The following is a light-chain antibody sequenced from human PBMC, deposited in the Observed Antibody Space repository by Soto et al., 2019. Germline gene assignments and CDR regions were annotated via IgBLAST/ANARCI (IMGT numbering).Light chain of an antibody. V-gene: IGKV1-39*01. CDR3: QQSHRTPHT. Sequence: DIQMTQSPSSLSASVGDRVTITCRASQNIFTYLNWYQQKPGKAPELLIYAASSFQSGVPSRFSGSGSGTDVTLNISSLQPEDFATYYCQQSHRTPHTFGQGTKVDI. J-gene: IGKJ1*01. CDR2: AAS. CDR1: QNIFTY.